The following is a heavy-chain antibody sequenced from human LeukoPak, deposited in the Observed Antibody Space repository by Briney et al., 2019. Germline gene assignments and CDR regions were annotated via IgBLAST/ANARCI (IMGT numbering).Heavy chain of an antibody. V-gene: IGHV3-23*01. CDR1: GFTFSSYA. CDR3: ATDDYDSSGLTQGGYFDY. Sequence: PGGSLRLSCAASGFTFSSYAMSWVRQAPGKGLEWVSAISGSGGSTYYADSVKGRFTISRDNSKNTLYLQMNGLRAEDTAVYYCATDDYDSSGLTQGGYFDYWGQGTLVTVSS. CDR2: ISGSGGST. D-gene: IGHD3-22*01. J-gene: IGHJ4*02.